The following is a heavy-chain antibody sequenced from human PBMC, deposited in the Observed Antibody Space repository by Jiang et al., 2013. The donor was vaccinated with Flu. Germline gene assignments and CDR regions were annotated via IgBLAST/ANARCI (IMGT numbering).Heavy chain of an antibody. D-gene: IGHD5-18*01. J-gene: IGHJ4*02. CDR1: NYTFTSYG. CDR3: ARDRSLGYGRSPDFDY. CDR2: ISGYNGDT. Sequence: GAEVKKPGASVKVSCKASNYTFTSYGISWVRQAPGQGLEWMGWISGYNGDTNYAQKFQGRVTVTTDTSTSTAYMEMRSLRSDDTAVYYCARDRSLGYGRSPDFDYWGQGTLVTVSS. V-gene: IGHV1-18*01.